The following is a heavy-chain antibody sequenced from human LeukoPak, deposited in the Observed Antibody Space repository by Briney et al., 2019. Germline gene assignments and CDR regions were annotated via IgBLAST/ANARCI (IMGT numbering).Heavy chain of an antibody. Sequence: GGSLRLSCAASGFTFSSYAMSWVRQAPGKGLEWVSSISGSGGSTFYADSVQGRFTISRDNSKNTLSLQMNSLRAEDTAVYYCGKGLADYDILTGSDNWGQGTVVTVSS. CDR1: GFTFSSYA. J-gene: IGHJ4*02. V-gene: IGHV3-23*01. D-gene: IGHD3-9*01. CDR2: ISGSGGST. CDR3: GKGLADYDILTGSDN.